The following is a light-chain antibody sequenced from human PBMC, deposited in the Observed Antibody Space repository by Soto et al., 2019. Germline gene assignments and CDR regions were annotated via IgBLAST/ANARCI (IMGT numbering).Light chain of an antibody. V-gene: IGLV2-14*01. Sequence: QSALTQPASVSGSPGQSITISCTGTSSDVGAFNYVSWYQQHPGKAPKLMIYEVSNRPSGVSIRFSGSKSGNTASLTISGLQTEDEADYYCSSHTNTNTRVFGGGPKVTVL. CDR2: EVS. J-gene: IGLJ3*02. CDR1: SSDVGAFNY. CDR3: SSHTNTNTRV.